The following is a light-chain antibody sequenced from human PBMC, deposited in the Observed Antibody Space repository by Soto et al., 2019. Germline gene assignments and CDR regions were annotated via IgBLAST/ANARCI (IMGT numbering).Light chain of an antibody. CDR3: CSYAGSSTRVV. CDR1: SSDVGSYNL. CDR2: EVS. Sequence: QSALTQPASVSGSPGQSITISCTGTSSDVGSYNLVSWYQQHPGKGPKLMIYEVSKRPSGVSNRFSGSKSGNTASLTISGLQAEDEADYYCCSYAGSSTRVVFGGGTQLTVL. J-gene: IGLJ2*01. V-gene: IGLV2-23*02.